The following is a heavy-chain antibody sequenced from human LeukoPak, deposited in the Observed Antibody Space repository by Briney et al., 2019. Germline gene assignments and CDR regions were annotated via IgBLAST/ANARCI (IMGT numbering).Heavy chain of an antibody. CDR1: GFPFSTYA. J-gene: IGHJ4*02. D-gene: IGHD2-8*02. CDR3: ATTGGYWTGIFDR. CDR2: ISGGSDYI. V-gene: IGHV3-21*04. Sequence: GGSLRLSRAASGFPFSTYAMNWVRQAPGKGLDWVSSISGGSDYIDYADSVKGRFTISRDSSKNTLSLQMNSLRAEDTAVYYCATTGGYWTGIFDRWGQGTLVAVSS.